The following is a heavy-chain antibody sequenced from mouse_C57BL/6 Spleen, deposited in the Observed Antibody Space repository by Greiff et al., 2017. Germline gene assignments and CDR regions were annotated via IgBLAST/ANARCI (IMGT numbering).Heavy chain of an antibody. CDR2: IYPGSGNT. CDR3: ASPNGSETGFAY. V-gene: IGHV1-66*01. J-gene: IGHJ3*01. CDR1: GYSFTSYY. D-gene: IGHD4-1*01. Sequence: QVQLQQSGPELVKPGASVKISCKASGYSFTSYYIHWVKQRPGQGLEWIGWIYPGSGNTKYNEKFKGKATLTADTSSSTAYMQLSSLTSEDSAVYYCASPNGSETGFAYWGQGTLVTVSA.